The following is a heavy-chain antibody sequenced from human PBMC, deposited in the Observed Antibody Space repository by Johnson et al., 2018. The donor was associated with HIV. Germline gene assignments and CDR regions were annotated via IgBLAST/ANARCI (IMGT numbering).Heavy chain of an antibody. V-gene: IGHV3-30*14. CDR2: ISHDGINK. D-gene: IGHD5-24*01. CDR1: EFTFSDYA. J-gene: IGHJ3*02. Sequence: QVQLVESGGGVVQPGRSLSLSCVASEFTFSDYAMHWVRQAPGRGLESMALISHDGINKYYADSVRGRFTISRDNSKSTLYLQMNSLRAEDTAVYYCARACRDGYTCDAFDIWGQGTMVTVSS. CDR3: ARACRDGYTCDAFDI.